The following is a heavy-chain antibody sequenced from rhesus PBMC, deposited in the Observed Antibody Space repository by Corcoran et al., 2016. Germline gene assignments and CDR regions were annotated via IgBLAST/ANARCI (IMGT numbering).Heavy chain of an antibody. CDR1: GYTFTSYY. V-gene: IGHV1S9*01. Sequence: QVQLVQFGAEVKKPGASVKLPCKASGYTFTSYYITWARQAPGLVLEWMGEINPSKGNTGNAQKFQGRVTMTRDPSTSTAYMELSSLRAEDTAVYYCTRGIAADGGFDYWGQGVLVTVSS. D-gene: IGHD6-25*01. CDR2: INPSKGNT. CDR3: TRGIAADGGFDY. J-gene: IGHJ4*01.